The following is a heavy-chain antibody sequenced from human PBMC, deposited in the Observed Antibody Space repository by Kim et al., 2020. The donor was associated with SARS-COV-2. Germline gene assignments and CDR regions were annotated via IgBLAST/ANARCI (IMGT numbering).Heavy chain of an antibody. CDR2: IIPILGIA. Sequence: SVKVSCKASGGTFSSYTISWVRQAPGQGLEWMGRIIPILGIANYAQKFQGRVTITADKSTSTAYMELSSLRSEDTAVYYCARASGSYYKGWFDPWGQGTLVTVSS. J-gene: IGHJ5*02. CDR1: GGTFSSYT. CDR3: ARASGSYYKGWFDP. V-gene: IGHV1-69*02. D-gene: IGHD1-26*01.